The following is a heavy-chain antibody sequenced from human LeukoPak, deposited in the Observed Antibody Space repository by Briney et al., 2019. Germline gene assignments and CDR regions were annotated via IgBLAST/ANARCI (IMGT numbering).Heavy chain of an antibody. D-gene: IGHD2-2*01. CDR2: INSDGSST. CDR1: GFTFSSYW. Sequence: GGSLRLPCAASGFTFSSYWMHWVRQAPGKGLVWVSRINSDGSSTSYADSVKGRFTISRDNAKNTLYLQMNSLRAEDTAVYYCAIACSSTSCYPYYYYYGMDVWGQGTTVTVSS. V-gene: IGHV3-74*01. CDR3: AIACSSTSCYPYYYYYGMDV. J-gene: IGHJ6*02.